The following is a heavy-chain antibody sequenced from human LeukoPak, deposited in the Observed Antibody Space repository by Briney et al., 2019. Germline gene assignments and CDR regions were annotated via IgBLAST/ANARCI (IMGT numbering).Heavy chain of an antibody. Sequence: SETLSLTCTVSGGSISSYYWSWIRQPPGKGLEWIGYIYYSGSTNYNPSLRSRVTISVDTSKNQFSLKLSSVTAADTAVYYCARDLNYWGQGTLVTVSS. CDR3: ARDLNY. CDR1: GGSISSYY. V-gene: IGHV4-59*01. J-gene: IGHJ4*02. CDR2: IYYSGST. D-gene: IGHD3-9*01.